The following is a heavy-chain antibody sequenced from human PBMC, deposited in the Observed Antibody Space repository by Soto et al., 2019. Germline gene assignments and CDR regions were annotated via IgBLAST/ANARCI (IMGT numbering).Heavy chain of an antibody. CDR3: ARSWGGDGYSH. CDR1: GDSLNSGAYY. D-gene: IGHD2-15*01. V-gene: IGHV4-61*03. CDR2: IFHTGST. Sequence: QVQLQESGPGLVKPSETLSLTCNVSGDSLNSGAYYCTWIRQSPRRGLEWIGHIFHTGSTNNHPSLSSRLDISLHASKNHFSLTLRLVNAVDSGVYYCARSWGGDGYSHWGQGTLVTVSS. J-gene: IGHJ4*02.